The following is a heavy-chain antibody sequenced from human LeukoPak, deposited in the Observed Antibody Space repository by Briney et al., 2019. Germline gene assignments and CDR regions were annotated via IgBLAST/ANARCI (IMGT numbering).Heavy chain of an antibody. CDR1: GCTFSNFV. V-gene: IGHV3-23*01. CDR3: TKVRVGWVAFEY. CDR2: ISDSAGGT. J-gene: IGHJ4*02. D-gene: IGHD3-10*01. Sequence: PGGSLRLFCGASGCTFSNFVMIWVRQAPGKGLQWVSAISDSAGGTFYADSVKGRFTISRDNSKNTLYLQMNSLRAEDTAVYYCTKVRVGWVAFEYWGQGTLVTVSS.